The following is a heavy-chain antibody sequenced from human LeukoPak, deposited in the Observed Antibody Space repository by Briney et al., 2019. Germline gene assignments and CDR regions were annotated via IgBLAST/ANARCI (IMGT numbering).Heavy chain of an antibody. CDR1: GFTFSIYN. Sequence: GGSLRLSCAASGFTFSIYNMNWVRQAPGRGLEWLSSISSSSSHIFYADSVKGRFTISRDNAKKSLYLQMNSLRVEETAVYYCAREKGFSQLGLDYWGQGTLVTVSS. CDR3: AREKGFSQLGLDY. D-gene: IGHD6-6*01. J-gene: IGHJ4*02. V-gene: IGHV3-21*01. CDR2: ISSSSSHI.